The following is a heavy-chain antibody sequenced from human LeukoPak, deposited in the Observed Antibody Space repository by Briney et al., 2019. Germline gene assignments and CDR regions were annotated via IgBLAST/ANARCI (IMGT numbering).Heavy chain of an antibody. CDR2: ISGSGGST. CDR1: GFTFSSYA. D-gene: IGHD3-22*01. Sequence: GGSLRLSCAASGFTFSSYAMSWVRQAQGKGLEWVSAISGSGGSTYYADSVKGRFTISRDNSKNTLYLQMNSLRAEDTAVYYCAKDKVANYYDSSGYLDYWGQGTLVTVSS. CDR3: AKDKVANYYDSSGYLDY. V-gene: IGHV3-23*01. J-gene: IGHJ4*02.